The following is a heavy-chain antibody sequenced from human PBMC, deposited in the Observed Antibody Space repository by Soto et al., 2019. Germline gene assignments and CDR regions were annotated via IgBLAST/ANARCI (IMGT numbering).Heavy chain of an antibody. V-gene: IGHV3-23*01. Sequence: EVQLLESGGGLVQPGGSLRLSCAASGFTFDTNAMNWVRQAPGKGLEWVSGISGTTGGTYYADSVKGRFTISRDNSKNTLYLQMDSLRADDTAVYYCAKDGDYYDSSGYFPFDHWGQGTLVTVSS. CDR1: GFTFDTNA. D-gene: IGHD3-22*01. CDR2: ISGTTGGT. J-gene: IGHJ4*02. CDR3: AKDGDYYDSSGYFPFDH.